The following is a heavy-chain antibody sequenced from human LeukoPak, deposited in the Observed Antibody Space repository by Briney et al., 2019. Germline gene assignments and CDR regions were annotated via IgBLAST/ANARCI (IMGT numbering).Heavy chain of an antibody. D-gene: IGHD2-15*01. CDR2: FDPEDGET. J-gene: IGHJ4*02. CDR3: ARGPPTYCSGGSCYSEVVY. Sequence: KPGASVKVSCKVSGYTLTELSMHWVRQAPGKGLEWMGGFDPEDGETIYAQKFQGRVTMTRDTSTSTVYMELSSLRSEDTAVYYCARGPPTYCSGGSCYSEVVYWGQGTLVTVSS. CDR1: GYTLTELS. V-gene: IGHV1-24*01.